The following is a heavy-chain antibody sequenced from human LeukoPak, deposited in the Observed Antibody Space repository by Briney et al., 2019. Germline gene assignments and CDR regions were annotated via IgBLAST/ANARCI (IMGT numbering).Heavy chain of an antibody. V-gene: IGHV4-59*01. J-gene: IGHJ6*03. CDR2: IYDSGST. CDR3: ARVRWLNAYYHYYYMDV. CDR1: GGSIRRYY. D-gene: IGHD3-22*01. Sequence: SETLSLTCTVSGGSIRRYYWSWIRQPPGKGLEWIGYIYDSGSTNYNPSLKSRVTISLDAAKDQFSLRLSSVTAADTALYYCARVRWLNAYYHYYYMDVWGKGTTVTVSS.